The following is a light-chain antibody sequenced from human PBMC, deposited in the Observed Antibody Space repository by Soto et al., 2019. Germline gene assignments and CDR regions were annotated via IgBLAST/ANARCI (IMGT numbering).Light chain of an antibody. CDR3: QSYDSSLSGSV. V-gene: IGLV1-40*01. CDR1: SSNIESNW. J-gene: IGLJ3*02. Sequence: QSVVTQAPSVSGTPGQRVTISCSGSSSNIESNWVYWYQQLPGTAPKLLIYGNSNRPSGVPDRFSGSKSGTSASLAITGLQAEDEADYYCQSYDSSLSGSVFGGGTKVTVL. CDR2: GNS.